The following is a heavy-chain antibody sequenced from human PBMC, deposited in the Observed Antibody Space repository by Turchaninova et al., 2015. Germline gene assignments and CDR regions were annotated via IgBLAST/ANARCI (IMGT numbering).Heavy chain of an antibody. CDR3: AHRRITIPGNPGRDDTFDI. J-gene: IGHJ3*02. CDR1: GFSLSSSGVG. D-gene: IGHD1-20*01. Sequence: QITLKESGPTLVKPTETLTLTCTVSGFSLSSSGVGVGWIRQPPGKAPEWLAVIYWDDDKRYSPSVKSRLTITKDTSKNQVVLSLTNRDPVDTATYYCAHRRITIPGNPGRDDTFDIWGQGTRVTVSS. V-gene: IGHV2-5*02. CDR2: IYWDDDK.